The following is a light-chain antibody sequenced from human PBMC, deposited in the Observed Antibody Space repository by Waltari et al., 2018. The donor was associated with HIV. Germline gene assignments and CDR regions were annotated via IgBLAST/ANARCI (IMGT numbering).Light chain of an antibody. CDR1: ASDFGLYNF. CDR3: ASFTGDNSVL. J-gene: IGLJ3*02. CDR2: VVD. V-gene: IGLV2-14*03. Sequence: SAVTQPASVSGLPGQSITISCSGDASDFGLYNFVSWYQQHPGKLPKLILYVVDIRASGISARFSGSKSGHTASLNISGLRAEDEADYYCASFTGDNSVLFGGGTKVTVL.